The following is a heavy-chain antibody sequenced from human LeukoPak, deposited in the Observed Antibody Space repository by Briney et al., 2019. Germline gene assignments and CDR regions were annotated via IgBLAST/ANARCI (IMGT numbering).Heavy chain of an antibody. CDR1: EFTFSSYS. CDR2: ISGSGGST. D-gene: IGHD6-6*01. J-gene: IGHJ4*02. V-gene: IGHV3-23*01. CDR3: AKLYSSSSPFDY. Sequence: RAGGSLRLSCAASEFTFSSYSMNWVRQAPGKGLEWVSAISGSGGSTYYADSVKGRFTISRDNSKNTLYLQMNSLRAEDTAVYYCAKLYSSSSPFDYWGQGTLVTVSS.